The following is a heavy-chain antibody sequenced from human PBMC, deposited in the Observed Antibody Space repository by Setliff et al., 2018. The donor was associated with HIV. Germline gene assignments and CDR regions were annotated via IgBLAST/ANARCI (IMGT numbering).Heavy chain of an antibody. D-gene: IGHD6-13*01. CDR2: IKSKTDGGTA. V-gene: IGHV3-15*01. Sequence: PGESLKISCAASGFTFSNAWMSWVRQAPGKGLEWVGRIKSKTDGGTADYAAPVKGRFTISRDDSKSTVYLQMNSLKTEDTAVYYCTTWQAGNDYWGQGTLVTV. CDR1: GFTFSNAW. CDR3: TTWQAGNDY. J-gene: IGHJ4*02.